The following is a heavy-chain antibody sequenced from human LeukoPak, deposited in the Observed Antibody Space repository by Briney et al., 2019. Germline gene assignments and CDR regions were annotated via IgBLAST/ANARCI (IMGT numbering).Heavy chain of an antibody. Sequence: SETLSLTCTVSGVSIGSHYWSWIRQSPGKGLEWIGCVYNSGTTVYNLSLTGRVTISVDTSKNQYPLNLRSVTAADAAVYYCARDAYWGQGILVTVSS. J-gene: IGHJ4*02. CDR2: VYNSGTT. CDR3: ARDAY. V-gene: IGHV4-59*11. CDR1: GVSIGSHY.